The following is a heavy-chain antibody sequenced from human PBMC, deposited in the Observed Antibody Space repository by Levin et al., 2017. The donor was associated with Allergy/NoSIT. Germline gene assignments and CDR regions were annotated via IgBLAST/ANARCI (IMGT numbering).Heavy chain of an antibody. CDR1: GFIFGDYA. V-gene: IGHV3-49*03. CDR3: TRGVVVPAAMKYYYYGMDV. Sequence: PGGSLRLSCRGSGFIFGDYAMSWFRQAPGKGLEWVGFTRSKAYGGTTEYAASVNGSLTISRDDSKSIAYLQMNSLKTEDTAVYYCTRGVVVPAAMKYYYYGMDVWGQGTTVTVSS. J-gene: IGHJ6*02. D-gene: IGHD2-2*01. CDR2: TRSKAYGGTT.